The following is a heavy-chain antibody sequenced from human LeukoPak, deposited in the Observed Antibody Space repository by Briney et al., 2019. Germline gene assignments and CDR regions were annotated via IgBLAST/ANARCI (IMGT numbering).Heavy chain of an antibody. Sequence: ASVKVSFKASGYTFTSYYMHWVRQAPGQGLEWMGIIHPSDGGTMYAQRFQGRVTVTRDTSTTTVSMELSSLTSEDTAVYYCARAYSGYDPNDYWGQGTLVTVSS. CDR1: GYTFTSYY. V-gene: IGHV1-46*01. D-gene: IGHD5-12*01. CDR3: ARAYSGYDPNDY. CDR2: IHPSDGGT. J-gene: IGHJ4*02.